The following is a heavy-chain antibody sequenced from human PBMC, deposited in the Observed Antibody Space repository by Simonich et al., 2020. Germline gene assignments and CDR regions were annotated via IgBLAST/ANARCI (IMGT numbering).Heavy chain of an antibody. V-gene: IGHV3-33*01. CDR3: ARDGERYCGGDCYSYFDY. CDR1: GFTFSSYG. D-gene: IGHD2-21*02. CDR2: IWYDGSNK. J-gene: IGHJ4*02. Sequence: QVQLVESGGGVVQPGRSLRLSCAASGFTFSSYGMHWVRQTPGKGLGWVAVIWYDGSNKYYAESVKGRFTISRDKSKNTLYLQMNSLRAEDTAVYYCARDGERYCGGDCYSYFDYWGQGTLVTVSS.